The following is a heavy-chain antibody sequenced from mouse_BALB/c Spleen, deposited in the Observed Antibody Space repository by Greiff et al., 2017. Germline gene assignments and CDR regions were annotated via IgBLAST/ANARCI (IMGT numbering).Heavy chain of an antibody. CDR1: GFTFSSYA. D-gene: IGHD2-1*01. CDR3: ARDGNYPWYFDV. J-gene: IGHJ1*01. V-gene: IGHV5-6-5*01. Sequence: EVQVVESGGGLVKPGGSLKLSCAASGFTFSSYAMSWVRQTPEKRLEWVASISSGGSTYYPDSVKGRFTISRDNARNILYLQMSSLRSEDTAMYYCARDGNYPWYFDVWGAGTTVTVSS. CDR2: ISSGGST.